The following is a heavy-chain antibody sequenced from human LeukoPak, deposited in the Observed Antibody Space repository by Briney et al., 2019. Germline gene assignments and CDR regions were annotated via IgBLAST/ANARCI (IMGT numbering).Heavy chain of an antibody. CDR2: MNPNSGNT. D-gene: IGHD3-3*01. Sequence: VSVKVSCKASGYTFTSYDINWVRQATGQGLEWMGWMNPNSGNTGYAQKFQGRVTMTRNTSISTAYMELSSLRSEDTAVYYCARGRFITIFGVASNWFDPWGQGTLVTVSS. CDR3: ARGRFITIFGVASNWFDP. CDR1: GYTFTSYD. V-gene: IGHV1-8*01. J-gene: IGHJ5*02.